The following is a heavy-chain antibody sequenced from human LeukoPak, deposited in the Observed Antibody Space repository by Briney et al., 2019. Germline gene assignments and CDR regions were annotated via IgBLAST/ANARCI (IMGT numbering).Heavy chain of an antibody. Sequence: GGSLRLSCAASGFTLSSYAMSWVRQAPGKGLEWVSAISDSGNTYHADSVKGRFTISRDSSKNTLFLQMNRLRPEDAAVYYCASPRAERSTWYAVDYWGQGTLVTVSA. CDR2: ISDSGNT. J-gene: IGHJ4*02. CDR1: GFTLSSYA. D-gene: IGHD6-13*01. V-gene: IGHV3-23*01. CDR3: ASPRAERSTWYAVDY.